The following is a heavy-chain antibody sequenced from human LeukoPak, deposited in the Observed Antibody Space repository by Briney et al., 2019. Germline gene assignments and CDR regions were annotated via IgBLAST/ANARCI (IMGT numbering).Heavy chain of an antibody. CDR1: GFTFSSYA. V-gene: IGHV3-30*04. CDR3: ARGRGLAWYFDY. J-gene: IGHJ4*02. CDR2: ISYDGSNK. Sequence: GGSLRLSCAASGFTFSSYAMHWVRQAPGKGLEWVAVISYDGSNKYYADSVKGRFTISRDNPKNTLYLQMNSLRAEDTAVYYCARGRGLAWYFDYWGQGTLVTVSS.